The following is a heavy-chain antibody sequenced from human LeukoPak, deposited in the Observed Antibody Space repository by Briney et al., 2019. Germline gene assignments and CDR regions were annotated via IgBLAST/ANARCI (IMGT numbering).Heavy chain of an antibody. CDR2: IKQDGSEK. CDR3: ARASWCSSTSCYYYYMDV. CDR1: GFTFSSYW. Sequence: GGPLRLSCAASGFTFSSYWMSWVRQAPGKGLEWVANIKQDGSEKCYVDSVKGRFTISRDNAKNSLYLQMNSLRAEDTAVYYCARASWCSSTSCYYYYMDVWGKGTTVTVSS. J-gene: IGHJ6*03. V-gene: IGHV3-7*01. D-gene: IGHD2-2*01.